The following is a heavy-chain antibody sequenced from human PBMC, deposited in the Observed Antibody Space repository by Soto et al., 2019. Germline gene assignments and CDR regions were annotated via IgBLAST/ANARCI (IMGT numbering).Heavy chain of an antibody. D-gene: IGHD2-21*01. CDR3: AKGASHCGGDCVDY. CDR1: GFTFDDYA. J-gene: IGHJ4*02. V-gene: IGHV3-9*01. Sequence: GGSLRLSCAASGFTFDDYAMHWVRQAPGKGLEWVSGISWNSGSIGYADSVKGRFTISRDNAKNSLYLQMNSLRAEDTALYYCAKGASHCGGDCVDYWGQGTLVTVSS. CDR2: ISWNSGSI.